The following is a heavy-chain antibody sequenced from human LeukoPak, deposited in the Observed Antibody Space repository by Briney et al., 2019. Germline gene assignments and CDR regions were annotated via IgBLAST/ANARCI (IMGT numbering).Heavy chain of an antibody. V-gene: IGHV3-30*18. Sequence: QSGVSLRLSCAASGFTFSSYGMHWVRQAPGKGLEWVAIISYDGSNKYYADSVKGRFTISRDNSNNTLYLQMNSLRAEDTAVYYCAKENYYDSSGYFSFYFDYWGQGTLVTVSS. J-gene: IGHJ4*02. CDR1: GFTFSSYG. CDR2: ISYDGSNK. D-gene: IGHD3-22*01. CDR3: AKENYYDSSGYFSFYFDY.